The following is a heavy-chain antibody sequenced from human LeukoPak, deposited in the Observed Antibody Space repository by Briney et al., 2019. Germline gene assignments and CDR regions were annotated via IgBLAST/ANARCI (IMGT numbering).Heavy chain of an antibody. CDR3: SPSRAAGGKTDY. CDR1: GFTVTTNH. J-gene: IGHJ4*02. Sequence: GGSLRLSCAGAGFTVTTNHMTWVRQAPGKGLQCVSIIYHNGDTFYEDSVRGRFIISRDISTNTVDLLMNSLRPEDTAVYYCSPSRAAGGKTDYWGQGTLVTVSS. CDR2: IYHNGDT. V-gene: IGHV3-53*01. D-gene: IGHD3-16*01.